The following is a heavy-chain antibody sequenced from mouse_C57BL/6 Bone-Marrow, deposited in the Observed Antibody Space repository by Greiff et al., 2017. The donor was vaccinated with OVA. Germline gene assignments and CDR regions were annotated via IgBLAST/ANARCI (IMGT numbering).Heavy chain of an antibody. Sequence: QVQLQQSGPELVKPGASVKLSCKASGYAFSSSWMNWVKQRPGKGLEWIGRIYPGDGDTNYNGKFKGKATLTADKSSSTAYMQLSSLTSEDSAVYVCARALTFYYFDDWGQGTTLTVSS. CDR3: ARALTFYYFDD. D-gene: IGHD1-3*01. CDR1: GYAFSSSW. J-gene: IGHJ2*01. CDR2: IYPGDGDT. V-gene: IGHV1-82*01.